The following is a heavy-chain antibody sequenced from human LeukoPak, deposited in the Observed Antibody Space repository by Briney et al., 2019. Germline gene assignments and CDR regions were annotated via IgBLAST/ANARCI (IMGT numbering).Heavy chain of an antibody. CDR2: INPNSGGT. J-gene: IGHJ4*02. V-gene: IGHV1-2*02. Sequence: RASVKVSCKASGYTFTGYYMQWVRQAPGQGLEWMGWINPNSGGTNYAQKFQGRVTMTRDTSISTAYMELSRLRSDDTAVYYCARDFSNRWERHFDYWGQGTLVTVSS. D-gene: IGHD1-26*01. CDR1: GYTFTGYY. CDR3: ARDFSNRWERHFDY.